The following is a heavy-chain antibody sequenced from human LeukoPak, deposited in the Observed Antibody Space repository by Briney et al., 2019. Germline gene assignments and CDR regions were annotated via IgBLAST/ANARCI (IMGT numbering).Heavy chain of an antibody. CDR2: IYHSGST. V-gene: IGHV4-59*06. J-gene: IGHJ4*02. Sequence: SETLSLTCTVSGGSISSYYWSWIRQPAGKGLEWIGYIYHSGSTYYNPSLKSRVTISVDRSKNQFSLKLSSVTAADTAVYYCARGDSSSWYADWGQGTLVTVSS. CDR3: ARGDSSSWYAD. CDR1: GGSISSYY. D-gene: IGHD6-13*01.